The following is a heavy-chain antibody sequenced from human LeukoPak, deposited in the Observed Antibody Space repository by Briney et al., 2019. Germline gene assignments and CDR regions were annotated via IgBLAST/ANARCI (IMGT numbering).Heavy chain of an antibody. Sequence: PSETLSLTCAVYGGSFSGYYWSWIRQPPAKGLEWIGEINYSGGTNYNPPLKSRVTISLDTSKNQFSLKLSSVTAADPAGDYCGSYQTYSGSWYSYYYGMDVWGQGTTVTVSS. CDR3: GSYQTYSGSWYSYYYGMDV. CDR1: GGSFSGYY. V-gene: IGHV4-34*01. J-gene: IGHJ6*02. D-gene: IGHD6-13*01. CDR2: INYSGGT.